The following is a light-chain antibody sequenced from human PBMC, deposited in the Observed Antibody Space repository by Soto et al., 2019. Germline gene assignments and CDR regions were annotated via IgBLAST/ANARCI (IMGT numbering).Light chain of an antibody. V-gene: IGKV1-39*01. CDR3: QQSYTTPVT. CDR2: AAS. J-gene: IGKJ1*01. Sequence: DIQMTQSPSSLSASVGDRVTMPCRASQNINNYLNWYQQRPGKAPKLLIYAASNFQSGVPSRFSGSGSKTDFTFTISSLQPEDFATYYCQQSYTTPVTFGQGTKVDIK. CDR1: QNINNY.